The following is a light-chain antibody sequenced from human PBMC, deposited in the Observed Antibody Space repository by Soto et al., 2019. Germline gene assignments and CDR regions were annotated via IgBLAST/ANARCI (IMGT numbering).Light chain of an antibody. V-gene: IGLV4-69*01. CDR3: QTWGTGIHWG. CDR1: SGHSSYA. CDR2: LNSDGSH. Sequence: QSVLTQSPSASASLGASVKLTCTLSSGHSSYAIAWHQQQPEKGPRYLMKLNSDGSHSKGDGIPDRFSGSSSGAERYLTISSLQSEDEADYYCQTWGTGIHWGFGGGTKLTVL. J-gene: IGLJ3*02.